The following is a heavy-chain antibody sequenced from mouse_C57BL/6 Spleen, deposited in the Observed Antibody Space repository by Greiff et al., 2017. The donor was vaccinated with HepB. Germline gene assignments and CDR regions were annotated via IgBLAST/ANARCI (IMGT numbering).Heavy chain of an antibody. D-gene: IGHD2-5*01. CDR3: ARSSNYGFAY. CDR1: GYTFTSYW. Sequence: QVQLQQPGAELVRPGSSVKLSCKASGYTFTSYWMDWVKQRPGQGLEWIGNMYPSDSETHYNQKFKDKATLTVDKSSSTAYMQLSSLTSEDSAVYYCARSSNYGFAYWGQGTLVTVSA. CDR2: MYPSDSET. V-gene: IGHV1-61*01. J-gene: IGHJ3*01.